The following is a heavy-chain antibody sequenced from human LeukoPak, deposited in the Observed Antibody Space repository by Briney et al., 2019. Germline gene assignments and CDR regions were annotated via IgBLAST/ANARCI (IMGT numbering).Heavy chain of an antibody. V-gene: IGHV3-23*01. Sequence: GGSLRLSCAASGFTFSSYAMSWVRQAPGKGLEWVSGISGSGDNTYYADSVKGRFTISRDNSKSTLYLQMNSLRAEDTAVYYCAKVAGSTVYYGVDVWGQGTTVTVSS. CDR3: AKVAGSTVYYGVDV. CDR2: ISGSGDNT. J-gene: IGHJ6*02. CDR1: GFTFSSYA. D-gene: IGHD4-17*01.